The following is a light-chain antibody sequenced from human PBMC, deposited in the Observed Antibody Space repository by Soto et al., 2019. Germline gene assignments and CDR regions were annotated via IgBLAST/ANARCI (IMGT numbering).Light chain of an antibody. V-gene: IGKV1-9*01. CDR1: QGISSY. Sequence: EIQWPQSPSSLSAAVGYIATITGRASQGISSYLARYQQKPGKAPKLLIYAASTLQSGVPSRFSGSGCGTDFTLTISSMPPEEFATYYCQQLNSYRAVGQGTRLEI. CDR2: AAS. CDR3: QQLNSYRA. J-gene: IGKJ5*01.